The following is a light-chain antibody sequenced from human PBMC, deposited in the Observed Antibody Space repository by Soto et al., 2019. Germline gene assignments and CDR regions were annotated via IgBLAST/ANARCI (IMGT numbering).Light chain of an antibody. CDR3: QQYNNWPRT. CDR1: QSVSIH. Sequence: ETVMTQSPGTLSVSLGERATLSCRVSQSVSIHLAWYQQKPGQAPRLLIYDTSTRATGIPARFSGSGSGTEFTLTISSLQSEDFAVYYCQQYNNWPRTFGQGTKVDIK. V-gene: IGKV3-15*01. CDR2: DTS. J-gene: IGKJ1*01.